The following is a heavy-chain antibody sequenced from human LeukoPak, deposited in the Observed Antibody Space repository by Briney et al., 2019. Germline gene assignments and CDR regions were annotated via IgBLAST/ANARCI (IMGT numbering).Heavy chain of an antibody. CDR3: ARVLAAVGTWGAFDI. Sequence: GASVKVSCKASGYTFINYYMHWVRQAPGQGLEWMGIINPSGGSTSCAQKFQGRVTMTRDTSTSTVYMELSSLRSEDTAVYYCARVLAAVGTWGAFDIWGQGTMVTVSS. D-gene: IGHD6-13*01. CDR1: GYTFINYY. CDR2: INPSGGST. V-gene: IGHV1-46*01. J-gene: IGHJ3*02.